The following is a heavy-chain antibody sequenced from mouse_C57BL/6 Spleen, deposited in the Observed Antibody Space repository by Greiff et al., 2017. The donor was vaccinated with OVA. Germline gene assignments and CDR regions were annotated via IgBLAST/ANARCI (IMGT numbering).Heavy chain of an antibody. D-gene: IGHD1-1*01. Sequence: EVKVEESGGGLVQPGGSMKLSCAASGFTFSDAWMDWVRQSPEQGLEWVAEIRNKANNHATYYAESVKGRFTISRDDSKSSVYLQMNILRAEDAGIDYCTRRPYYGGGAMDYWGQGTSVTVSS. V-gene: IGHV6-6*01. J-gene: IGHJ4*01. CDR2: IRNKANNHAT. CDR1: GFTFSDAW. CDR3: TRRPYYGGGAMDY.